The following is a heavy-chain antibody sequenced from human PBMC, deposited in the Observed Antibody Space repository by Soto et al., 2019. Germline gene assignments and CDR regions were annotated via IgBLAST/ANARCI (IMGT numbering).Heavy chain of an antibody. CDR3: ARDLALDIVVVVAATPGAFDI. CDR2: IKQDGSEK. J-gene: IGHJ3*02. CDR1: GFTFSSYW. V-gene: IGHV3-7*01. D-gene: IGHD2-15*01. Sequence: GRSLRLSCAASGFTFSSYWMSWVRQAPGKGLEWVANIKQDGSEKYYVDSVKGRFTISRDNAKNSLYLQMNSLRAEDTAVYYCARDLALDIVVVVAATPGAFDIWGQGTMVTVSS.